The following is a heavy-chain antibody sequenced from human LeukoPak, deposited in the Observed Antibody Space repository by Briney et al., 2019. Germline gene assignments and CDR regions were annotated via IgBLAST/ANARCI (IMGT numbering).Heavy chain of an antibody. Sequence: ASVKVSCKVSGYTLTELSMHWVRQAPGKGLEWMGGFDPEDGETIYAQKFRGRVTMTEDTSTDTAYMELSSLRSEDTAVYYCATVDYDSSGYFDYWGQGTLVTVSS. CDR1: GYTLTELS. D-gene: IGHD3-22*01. CDR3: ATVDYDSSGYFDY. J-gene: IGHJ4*02. V-gene: IGHV1-24*01. CDR2: FDPEDGET.